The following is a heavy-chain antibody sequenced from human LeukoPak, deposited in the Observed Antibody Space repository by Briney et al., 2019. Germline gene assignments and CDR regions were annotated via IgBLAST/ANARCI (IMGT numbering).Heavy chain of an antibody. CDR1: GGSFSGYY. CDR2: INHSGST. Sequence: SGTLSLTCAVYGGSFSGYYWSWIRQPPGKGLEWIGEINHSGSTNYNPSLKGRVTISVDTSKNQFSLKLSSVTAADTAVYYCARGYSNYRFDYWGQGTLVTVSS. D-gene: IGHD4-11*01. V-gene: IGHV4-34*01. CDR3: ARGYSNYRFDY. J-gene: IGHJ4*02.